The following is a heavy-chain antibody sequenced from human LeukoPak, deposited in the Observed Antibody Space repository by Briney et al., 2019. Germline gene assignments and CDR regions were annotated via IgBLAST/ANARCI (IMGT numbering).Heavy chain of an antibody. CDR2: FYPEDGET. V-gene: IGHV1-24*01. J-gene: IGHJ2*01. CDR1: GYTLTELS. Sequence: ASVKVSCKVSGYTLTELSMHWVRQAPGKGLEWMGGFYPEDGETIYAQKFQGRVTMTEDTSTDTAYMELSSLRSEDTAVYYCATAPRDIAVAGTPESYWYFDLWGRGTLVTVSS. CDR3: ATAPRDIAVAGTPESYWYFDL. D-gene: IGHD6-19*01.